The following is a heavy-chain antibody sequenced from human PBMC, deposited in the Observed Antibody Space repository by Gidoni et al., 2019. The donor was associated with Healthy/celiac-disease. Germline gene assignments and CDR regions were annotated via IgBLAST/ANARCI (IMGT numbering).Heavy chain of an antibody. CDR1: GFTFSSYS. Sequence: EVQLVESGGGLVKPGGSLRLSCAAPGFTFSSYSMNWVRQAPGKGLEWVSSTSSSSSYIYYADSVKGRFTISRDNAKNSLYLQMNSLRAEDTAVYYCAREKSRDGYSYYYYGMDVWGQGTTVTVSS. V-gene: IGHV3-21*01. J-gene: IGHJ6*02. D-gene: IGHD5-12*01. CDR3: AREKSRDGYSYYYYGMDV. CDR2: TSSSSSYI.